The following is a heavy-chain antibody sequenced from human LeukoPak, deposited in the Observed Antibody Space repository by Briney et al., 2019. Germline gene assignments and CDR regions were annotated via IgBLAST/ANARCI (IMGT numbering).Heavy chain of an antibody. CDR2: IYYSGST. J-gene: IGHJ6*02. CDR1: GGSVSGGSYY. CDR3: ARTTMVRGALYGMDV. V-gene: IGHV4-61*01. Sequence: KPSEPLSLTCTVSGGSVSGGSYYWTWIRQPPGKGLEWIGYIYYSGSTNYNPSLKSRVTISVDTSKNQFSLKLSSVTAADTAVYYCARTTMVRGALYGMDVWGQGTTVTVSS. D-gene: IGHD3-10*01.